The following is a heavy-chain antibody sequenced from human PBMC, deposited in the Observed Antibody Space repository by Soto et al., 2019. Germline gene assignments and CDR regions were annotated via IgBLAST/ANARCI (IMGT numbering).Heavy chain of an antibody. CDR3: ARDVERSAIAP. CDR1: GGSIIRSDSY. Sequence: QVHLHQSGPGLVKPSGTLSLTCAVSGGSIIRSDSYWFWIRKHPGKGLEWIGYIAYIGDTYYNPSRRSRATISAHEYETKFSLTLRSVTAADTAVYFCARDVERSAIAPWGQGTSVTVSS. J-gene: IGHJ5*02. CDR2: IAYIGDT. V-gene: IGHV4-31*11.